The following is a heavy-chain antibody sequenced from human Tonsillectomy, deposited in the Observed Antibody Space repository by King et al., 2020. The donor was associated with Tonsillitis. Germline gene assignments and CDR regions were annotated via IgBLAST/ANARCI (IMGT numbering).Heavy chain of an antibody. CDR1: GFTFSSYT. CDR2: VSYDGRNK. J-gene: IGHJ4*02. D-gene: IGHD3-3*01. CDR3: ARGNNYDFWSGLRY. Sequence: QVQLVESGGGVVQPGRSLRLSCAASGFTFSSYTIHWVRQAPGKGLEWVTVVSYDGRNKYYADSVKGRFTISRDNSKNTLYLQMNSLRVEDTAVYYCARGNNYDFWSGLRYWGQGTLVTVSS. V-gene: IGHV3-30*04.